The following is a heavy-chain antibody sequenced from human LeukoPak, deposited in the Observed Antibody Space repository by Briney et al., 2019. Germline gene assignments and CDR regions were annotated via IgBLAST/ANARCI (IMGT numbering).Heavy chain of an antibody. V-gene: IGHV2-5*02. D-gene: IGHD3-10*01. Sequence: SGPTLVKPTQTLTLTCTFSGFSLSTSGVGVGWIRQPPGKALEWLALIYWDDDKRYSPSLKSRLTITKDTSKNQVVLTMTNMDPVDTATYHCAHRGGPRGVIVGHDGGFDYWGQGTLVTVSS. CDR2: IYWDDDK. J-gene: IGHJ4*02. CDR3: AHRGGPRGVIVGHDGGFDY. CDR1: GFSLSTSGVG.